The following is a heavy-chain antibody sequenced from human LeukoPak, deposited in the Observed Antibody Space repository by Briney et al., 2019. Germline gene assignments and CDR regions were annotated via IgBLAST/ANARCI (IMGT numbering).Heavy chain of an antibody. J-gene: IGHJ4*02. CDR1: GFTFSSYA. CDR2: ISSSSSYI. V-gene: IGHV3-21*01. Sequence: PGGSLRLSCAASGFTFSSYAMSWVRQAPGKGLEWVSSISSSSSYIYYADSVKGRFTISRDNAKNSLYLQMNSLRAEDTAVYYCARGQGLYGDFDYWGQGTLVTVSS. CDR3: ARGQGLYGDFDY. D-gene: IGHD3-16*01.